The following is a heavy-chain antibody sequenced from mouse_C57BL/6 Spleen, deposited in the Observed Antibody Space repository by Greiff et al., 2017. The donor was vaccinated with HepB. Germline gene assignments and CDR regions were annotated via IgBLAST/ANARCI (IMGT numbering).Heavy chain of an antibody. CDR2: ISNGGGST. CDR3: ARHKVVAPYWYFDV. CDR1: GFTFSDYY. V-gene: IGHV5-12*01. J-gene: IGHJ1*03. Sequence: EVKLVESGGGLVQPGGSLKLSCAASGFTFSDYYMYWVRQTPEKRLEWVAYISNGGGSTYYPDTVKGRFTISRDNAKNTLYLQMSRLKSEDTAMYYCARHKVVAPYWYFDVWGTGTTVTVSS. D-gene: IGHD1-1*01.